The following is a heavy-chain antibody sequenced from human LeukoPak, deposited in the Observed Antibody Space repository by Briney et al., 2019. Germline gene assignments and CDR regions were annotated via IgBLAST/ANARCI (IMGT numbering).Heavy chain of an antibody. D-gene: IGHD5-18*01. CDR1: GFSFDDHT. CDR3: ARSTALVTWCSFDI. CDR2: ITWDGGTT. Sequence: GGSLRLSCAASGFSFDDHTMNWVRHAPGKGLEWVSLITWDGGTTYNADSVKGRCTISRDNIKYSLYLQMNSLRTEDTALYYWARSTALVTWCSFDIWGQGTVVTVSS. J-gene: IGHJ3*02. V-gene: IGHV3-43*01.